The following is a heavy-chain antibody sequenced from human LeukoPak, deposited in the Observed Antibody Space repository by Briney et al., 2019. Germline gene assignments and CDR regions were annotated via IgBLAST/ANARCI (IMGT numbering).Heavy chain of an antibody. V-gene: IGHV3-48*02. CDR1: GFMFTSYS. D-gene: IGHD5-18*01. Sequence: GGSLRLSCAASGFMFTSYSTNWVRQAPGKGLGWVAYISSPSTNIYYVDSVKGRFTISRDNAKNSLYLQMSSLRDEDTAVYYCARARGYNHGPQDYYFDYWGQGTLVTVSS. CDR2: ISSPSTNI. CDR3: ARARGYNHGPQDYYFDY. J-gene: IGHJ4*02.